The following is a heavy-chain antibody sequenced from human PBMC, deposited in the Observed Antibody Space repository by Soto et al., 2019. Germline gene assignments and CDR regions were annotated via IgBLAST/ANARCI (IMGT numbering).Heavy chain of an antibody. Sequence: QVQLQQWGAGLLKPSKTLSLTCAVYGGSFSGYYWSWIRQPPGKGLEWIGEINHSGSTNYNPSLKSRVTISVDTSKNQFSLKLSSVTAADTAVYYCARGWELLAYWFDPWGQGTLVTVSS. CDR3: ARGWELLAYWFDP. J-gene: IGHJ5*02. D-gene: IGHD3-10*01. CDR1: GGSFSGYY. V-gene: IGHV4-34*01. CDR2: INHSGST.